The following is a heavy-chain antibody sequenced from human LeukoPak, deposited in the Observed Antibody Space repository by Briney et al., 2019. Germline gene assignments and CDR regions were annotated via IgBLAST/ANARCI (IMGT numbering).Heavy chain of an antibody. D-gene: IGHD3-22*01. J-gene: IGHJ5*02. Sequence: GGSLRLSCTASGFTVGDYAMSWVRQAPGKGLEWVGFIRSKAYGGTTEYAASVKGRFTISRDDSKSIAYLQMNSLKTEDTAVYYCTRDIYNYYDSSGYLTGFDPWGQGTLVTVSS. CDR3: TRDIYNYYDSSGYLTGFDP. V-gene: IGHV3-49*04. CDR1: GFTVGDYA. CDR2: IRSKAYGGTT.